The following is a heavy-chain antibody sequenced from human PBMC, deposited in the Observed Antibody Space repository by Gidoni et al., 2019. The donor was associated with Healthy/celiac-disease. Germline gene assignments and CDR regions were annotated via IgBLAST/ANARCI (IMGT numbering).Heavy chain of an antibody. CDR3: ARNDHPFDY. Sequence: QLQLQESGPGLVKPSEPLSLTCTVSGGSISISSYYWGWIRQPPGKGLEWIGSIYYSGSTYYNPSLKSRVTISVETSKNQFSLKLSSVTAADTDVYYCARNDHPFDYWGQGTLVTVSS. J-gene: IGHJ4*02. V-gene: IGHV4-39*07. CDR1: GGSISISSYY. D-gene: IGHD1-1*01. CDR2: IYYSGST.